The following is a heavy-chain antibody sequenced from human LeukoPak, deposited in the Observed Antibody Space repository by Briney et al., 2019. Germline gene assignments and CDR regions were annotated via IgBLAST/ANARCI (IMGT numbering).Heavy chain of an antibody. CDR3: ARGPSPYCSSTSCYFDY. J-gene: IGHJ4*02. CDR2: IKQDGSEK. Sequence: GGSLRLSCAASGFTFSSYWMTWVRQAPGKGLEWVANIKQDGSEKYYVDSVKGRFTISRDNAKNSLYLQTNSLRAEDTAVYYCARGPSPYCSSTSCYFDYWGQGTLVTVSS. V-gene: IGHV3-7*01. CDR1: GFTFSSYW. D-gene: IGHD2-2*01.